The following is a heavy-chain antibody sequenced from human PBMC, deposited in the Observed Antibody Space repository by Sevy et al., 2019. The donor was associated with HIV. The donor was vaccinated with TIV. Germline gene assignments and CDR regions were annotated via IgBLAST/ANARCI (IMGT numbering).Heavy chain of an antibody. J-gene: IGHJ3*02. D-gene: IGHD3-10*01. CDR1: GFSFTSYW. Sequence: GQSLKISCAASGFSFTSYWMSWIRQTPEKGLEWVANINQVRTEKNYVDSVKGRFTISRDNAKNSLYLQMNSLRDEDTAVYYCANKGRSWPNDAFDTWGQGTMVIVSS. CDR3: ANKGRSWPNDAFDT. V-gene: IGHV3-7*03. CDR2: INQVRTEK.